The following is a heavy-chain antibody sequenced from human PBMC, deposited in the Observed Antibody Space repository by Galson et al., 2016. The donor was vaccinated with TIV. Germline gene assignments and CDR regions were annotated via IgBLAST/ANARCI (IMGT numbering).Heavy chain of an antibody. J-gene: IGHJ3*02. V-gene: IGHV1-69*05. Sequence: SVKVSCKASGVPFSSYPISWVRQAPGQGLEWMGGIIPIFRIANYAQRFRDRVTITRDESTSTAYMELSSLRSEDTAVYYCAREGRGNRGADAFDIWGHGTMVTVSS. CDR1: GVPFSSYP. D-gene: IGHD5-12*01. CDR3: AREGRGNRGADAFDI. CDR2: IIPIFRIA.